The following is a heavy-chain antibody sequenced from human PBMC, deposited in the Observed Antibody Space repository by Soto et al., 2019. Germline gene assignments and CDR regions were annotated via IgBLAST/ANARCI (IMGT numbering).Heavy chain of an antibody. CDR1: GDTFTSYG. CDR2: ISAYNGNT. J-gene: IGHJ4*02. V-gene: IGHV1-18*01. Sequence: GASVKVSCKASGDTFTSYGISWVRQAPGQGLEWMGWISAYNGNTNYAQKLQGRVTMTTDTSTSTAYMELRSLRSDDTAVYYCARDGRIAARGYFDYWGQGTLVTVSS. D-gene: IGHD6-6*01. CDR3: ARDGRIAARGYFDY.